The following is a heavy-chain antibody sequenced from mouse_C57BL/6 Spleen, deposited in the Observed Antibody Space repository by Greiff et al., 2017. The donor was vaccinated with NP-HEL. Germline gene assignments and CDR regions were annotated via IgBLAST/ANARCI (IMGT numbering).Heavy chain of an antibody. CDR2: INPSTGGT. CDR3: ARKTRYQNYFDY. V-gene: IGHV1-42*01. CDR1: GYSFTGYY. Sequence: VQLQQSGPELVKPGASVKISCKASGYSFTGYYMNWVKQSPEKSLEWIGEINPSTGGTTYNQKFKAKATLTVDKSSSTAYMQLKSLTSEDSAVYYCARKTRYQNYFDYWGQGTTLTVSS. D-gene: IGHD1-1*01. J-gene: IGHJ2*01.